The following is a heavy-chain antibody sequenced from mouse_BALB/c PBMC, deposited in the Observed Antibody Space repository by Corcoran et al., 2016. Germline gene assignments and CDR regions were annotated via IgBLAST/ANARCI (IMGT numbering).Heavy chain of an antibody. V-gene: IGHV14-3*02. D-gene: IGHD2-10*02. CDR1: GFNIKDTY. Sequence: EVQLQQSGPELVKQGASVKLSCTAYGFNIKDTYMHWVKQRPEQGLEWMGRIDPANGNTKYDPKFQGKATITADTYSNTAYLQLSSLTSEDTAVYYCARKYGKGIYFDYWGQGTTLTVSS. CDR2: IDPANGNT. CDR3: ARKYGKGIYFDY. J-gene: IGHJ2*01.